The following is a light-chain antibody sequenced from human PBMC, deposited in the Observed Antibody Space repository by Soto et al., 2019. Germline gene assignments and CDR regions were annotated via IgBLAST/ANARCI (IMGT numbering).Light chain of an antibody. V-gene: IGKV3-15*01. J-gene: IGKJ4*02. CDR1: QTVSNN. CDR3: QQYNEWPLT. CDR2: FAS. Sequence: ERVMTQSPATLSVSPGETATLSCRASQTVSNNLAWYQQKPGQAPRLLIYFASTRATGITARFSGSGSGTEFTLTISTLQSEDFAVYYCQQYNEWPLTFGGGTKVETK.